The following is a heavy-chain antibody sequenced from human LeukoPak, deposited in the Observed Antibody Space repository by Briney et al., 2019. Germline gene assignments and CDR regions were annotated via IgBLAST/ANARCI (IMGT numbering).Heavy chain of an antibody. Sequence: NPSETLSLTCTVSGGSISSYYWSWIRQPPGKGLEWIGYIYYSGSTNYNPSLKSRDTISVDTSKNQFSLKLSSVTAADTAVYYCARDQGDGDFEFDYWGQGTLVTVSS. D-gene: IGHD4-17*01. V-gene: IGHV4-59*01. CDR3: ARDQGDGDFEFDY. J-gene: IGHJ4*02. CDR1: GGSISSYY. CDR2: IYYSGST.